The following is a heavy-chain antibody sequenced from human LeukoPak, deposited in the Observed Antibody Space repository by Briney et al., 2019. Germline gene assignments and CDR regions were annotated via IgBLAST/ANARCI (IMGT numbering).Heavy chain of an antibody. CDR2: IYYSGDT. D-gene: IGHD3-3*02. CDR1: RGSISGYS. CDR3: ARLRRSRLAEFDY. Sequence: SETLSLTCTVSRGSISGYSWSWIRQSPGGGLEWIGYIYYSGDTAYNPSLRSRVTLLVDTSKNQFSLQLRSVTTADTAVYYCARLRRSRLAEFDYWGQGTLVTVSS. V-gene: IGHV4-59*01. J-gene: IGHJ4*02.